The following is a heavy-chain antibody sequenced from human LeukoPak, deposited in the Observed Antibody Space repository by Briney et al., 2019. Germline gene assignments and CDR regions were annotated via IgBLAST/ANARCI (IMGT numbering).Heavy chain of an antibody. D-gene: IGHD3-22*01. CDR3: ARDRHKYNHDGSGYPPY. CDR1: GFTFSSYS. Sequence: GGSLRLSCAASGFTFSSYSMVWVRQAPGKGLEWVSYISSSSTTIHYADSVKGRFTISRDNAKNSVYLQMNSLRAEDTAVYYCARDRHKYNHDGSGYPPYWGQGTLVTVSS. V-gene: IGHV3-48*01. CDR2: ISSSSTTI. J-gene: IGHJ4*02.